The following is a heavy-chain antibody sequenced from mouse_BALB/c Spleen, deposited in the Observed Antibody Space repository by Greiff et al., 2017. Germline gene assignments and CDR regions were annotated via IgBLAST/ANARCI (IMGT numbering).Heavy chain of an antibody. J-gene: IGHJ3*01. CDR1: GYTFTSYW. CDR2: IAPGSGST. Sequence: DLVKPGASVKLSCKASGYTFTSYWINWIKQRPGQGLEWIGRIAPGSGSTYYNEMFKGKATLTVDTSSSTAYIQLSSLSSEDSAVYFCARSHYGNSPAWFAYWGQGTLVTVSA. D-gene: IGHD2-1*01. V-gene: IGHV1S41*01. CDR3: ARSHYGNSPAWFAY.